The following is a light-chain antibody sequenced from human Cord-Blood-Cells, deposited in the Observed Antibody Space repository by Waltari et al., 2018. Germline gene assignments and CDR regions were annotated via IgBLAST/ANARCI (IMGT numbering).Light chain of an antibody. CDR1: QSISSY. CDR2: AAS. V-gene: IGKV1-39*01. CDR3: QQSDSTPLT. J-gene: IGKJ4*01. Sequence: DIQMTQSPSSLSASVGDRVTITCRASQSISSYLNWYQQTPGKAPTLLIYAASSLQSGVPSRFSGSGSGTDFTRPISSLQPEDFATYYCQQSDSTPLTFGEGTKVEIK.